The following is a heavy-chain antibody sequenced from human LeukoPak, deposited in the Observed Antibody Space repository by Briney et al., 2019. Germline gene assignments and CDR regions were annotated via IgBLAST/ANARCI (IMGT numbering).Heavy chain of an antibody. CDR1: GFTFSKAW. D-gene: IGHD3-16*02. V-gene: IGHV3-15*01. Sequence: GGALRLSCAASGFTFSKAWMSWVRQAPGKGMEGVGRIKSKTDGGTKDYAAPGKGRFTIERDEKKKRLHLQMNSLTTEDTAVYYCTTGGLYDYVWGSYRPDHFDYWGQGTLVTVSS. CDR2: IKSKTDGGTK. J-gene: IGHJ4*02. CDR3: TTGGLYDYVWGSYRPDHFDY.